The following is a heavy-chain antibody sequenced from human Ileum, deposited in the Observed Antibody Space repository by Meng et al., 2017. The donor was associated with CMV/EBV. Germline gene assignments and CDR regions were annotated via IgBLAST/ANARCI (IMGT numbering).Heavy chain of an antibody. J-gene: IGHJ6*02. CDR1: AFSFSTYS. V-gene: IGHV3-21*01. D-gene: IGHD1-14*01. CDR3: ARDLTVGTYYGMDV. CDR2: ISGSGSYI. Sequence: GESLKISCAASAFSFSTYSMNWVRQAPGRGLEWVSSISGSGSYINYADSVKGRFTISRDNAKNPLYLQMNSLGAEDTAVYYCARDLTVGTYYGMDVWGQGTTVTVSS.